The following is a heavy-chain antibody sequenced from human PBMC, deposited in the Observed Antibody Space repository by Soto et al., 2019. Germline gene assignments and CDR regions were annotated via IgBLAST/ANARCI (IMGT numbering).Heavy chain of an antibody. V-gene: IGHV3-30*18. J-gene: IGHJ4*02. CDR1: GFTFSSYG. CDR2: ISYDGSNK. D-gene: IGHD6-19*01. Sequence: QVQLVESGGGVVQPGRSLRLSCAASGFTFSSYGMHWVRQAPGKGLEWVAVISYDGSNKYYADSVKGRFTISRDNSKNTLYLQMNSLRAEDTVVYYCAKHGGGMYSSGWYYFDYWGQGTLVTVSS. CDR3: AKHGGGMYSSGWYYFDY.